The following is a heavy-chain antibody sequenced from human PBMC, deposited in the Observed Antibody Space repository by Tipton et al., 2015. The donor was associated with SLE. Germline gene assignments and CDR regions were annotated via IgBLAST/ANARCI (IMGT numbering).Heavy chain of an antibody. CDR2: IHHSGST. CDR3: AKDYNHDNADYN. CDR1: GGSIRSSNW. D-gene: IGHD4-17*01. J-gene: IGHJ4*02. V-gene: IGHV4-4*02. Sequence: TLSLTCAVSGGSIRSSNWWSWVRQPPGKGLEWIGEIHHSGSTNSNPSLKSRVTISVYKSKNQFSLKLSSVTVADTAVYYCAKDYNHDNADYNWGQGTLVIVSS.